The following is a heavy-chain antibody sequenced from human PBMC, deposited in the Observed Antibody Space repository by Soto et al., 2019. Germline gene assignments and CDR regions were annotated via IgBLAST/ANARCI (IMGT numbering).Heavy chain of an antibody. CDR2: IRQGGNEK. J-gene: IGHJ6*02. D-gene: IGHD3-16*01. CDR3: VGALTYEVPYYYYGMDV. CDR1: GFMFSTYL. Sequence: LRLSCTASGFMFSTYLMSWVRQAPGKGLEWVANIRQGGNEKFYVDSVKGRFTISRDNAKKSLYLQMNSLRAEDTAVYYCVGALTYEVPYYYYGMDVWGQGTTVTVSS. V-gene: IGHV3-7*01.